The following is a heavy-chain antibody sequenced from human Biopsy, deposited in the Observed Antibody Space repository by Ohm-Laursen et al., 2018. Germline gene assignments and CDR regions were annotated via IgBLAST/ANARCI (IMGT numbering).Heavy chain of an antibody. CDR2: ISETSSHI. V-gene: IGHV3-21*01. CDR3: ERDSSRRAREGGMDV. CDR1: GFSVSSYD. J-gene: IGHJ6*02. D-gene: IGHD6-6*01. Sequence: SLRLSCTASGFSVSSYDMNWVRQAPGKGLEWISYISETSSHIYDADSVRGRFTVARDNAKNSLYLQLNSLRVEDTAVYYCERDSSRRAREGGMDVWGQGTTVTVSS.